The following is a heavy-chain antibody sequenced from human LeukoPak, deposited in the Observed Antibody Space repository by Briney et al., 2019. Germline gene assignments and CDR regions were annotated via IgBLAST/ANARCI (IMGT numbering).Heavy chain of an antibody. J-gene: IGHJ4*02. V-gene: IGHV3-23*01. CDR3: AKQLGYCSDGSCYFPY. CDR1: GFTFSNSA. D-gene: IGHD2-15*01. Sequence: PGGSLRLSCAASGFTFSNSAKSWVRQAPGKGLEWVSAISNNGGYTYYADSVQGRFTISRDNSKSTLCLQMNSLRAEDTAVYYCAKQLGYCSDGSCYFPYWGQGTLVTVSS. CDR2: ISNNGGYT.